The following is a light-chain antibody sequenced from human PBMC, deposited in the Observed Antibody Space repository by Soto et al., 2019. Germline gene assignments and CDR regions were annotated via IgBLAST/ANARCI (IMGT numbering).Light chain of an antibody. V-gene: IGLV7-43*01. J-gene: IGLJ3*02. CDR1: TGAVTSAFY. CDR3: LLYYGGAQLNWV. CDR2: GTS. Sequence: QAVVTQEPSLTVSPGGTVTLTCASSTGAVTSAFYPTWFQQKPEQAPRALIYGTSNKHSWTPARFSGSLLGAKAALTLSGVQPEDEADYYCLLYYGGAQLNWVFGGGTKVTVL.